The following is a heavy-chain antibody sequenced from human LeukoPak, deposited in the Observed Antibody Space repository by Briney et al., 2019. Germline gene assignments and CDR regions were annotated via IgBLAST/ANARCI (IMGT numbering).Heavy chain of an antibody. Sequence: GYLILYCAGSGFTFNYFAMNWVRQAPGEGMELDSGIGGGGTNTDYADSVKGRFTISRDNSKNTLTLQMSSLRADDTAVYFCAKDARGYHRPIDHWGQGILVTVSS. CDR1: GFTFNYFA. D-gene: IGHD3-22*01. V-gene: IGHV3-23*01. CDR3: AKDARGYHRPIDH. J-gene: IGHJ4*02. CDR2: IGGGGTNT.